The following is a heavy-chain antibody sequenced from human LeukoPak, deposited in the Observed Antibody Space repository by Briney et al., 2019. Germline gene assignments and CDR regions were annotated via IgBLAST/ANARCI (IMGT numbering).Heavy chain of an antibody. Sequence: SQTLSLTCTVSGGSISSGSYYWSWIRQPAGMGLEWIGRIYTSGSTNYNPSLKSRVTISVDTSKNQFSLKLSSVTAADTAVYYCARSSSWFYYYYYMDVWGKGTTVTVSS. CDR1: GGSISSGSYY. J-gene: IGHJ6*03. CDR2: IYTSGST. V-gene: IGHV4-61*02. CDR3: ARSSSWFYYYYYMDV. D-gene: IGHD6-13*01.